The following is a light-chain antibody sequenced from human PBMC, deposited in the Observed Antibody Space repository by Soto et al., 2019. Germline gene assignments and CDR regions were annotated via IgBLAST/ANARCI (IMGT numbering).Light chain of an antibody. V-gene: IGLV2-11*01. Sequence: QSALTQPRSVSGSPGQSVTISCTGTSSDVGGYNYVSWYQQHPGKAPKLIIFDVSARPSGAPDRFSGSKSGNTASLTISGLQADDEADYYCCSYAGTYSPVLGGGTKLTVL. J-gene: IGLJ2*01. CDR1: SSDVGGYNY. CDR3: CSYAGTYSPV. CDR2: DVS.